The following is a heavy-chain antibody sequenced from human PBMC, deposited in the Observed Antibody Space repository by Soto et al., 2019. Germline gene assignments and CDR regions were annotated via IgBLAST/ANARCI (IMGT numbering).Heavy chain of an antibody. Sequence: ESQRISWAVSGFTFSNYAMSWVRQAPGKGLEWVSLISGNGGTTNYADSVRGRFTISRDNSKKTVSLQMNSLRGEDTAVYFCAKGKANTVFGVDTLFDFWGQGAQVTVSS. D-gene: IGHD3-3*01. CDR1: GFTFSNYA. CDR2: ISGNGGTT. J-gene: IGHJ4*02. CDR3: AKGKANTVFGVDTLFDF. V-gene: IGHV3-23*01.